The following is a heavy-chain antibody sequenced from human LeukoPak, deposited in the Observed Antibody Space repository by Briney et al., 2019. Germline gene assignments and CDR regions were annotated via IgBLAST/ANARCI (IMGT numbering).Heavy chain of an antibody. Sequence: GESLKISCKGSDYSFATYWIGWVRQMPGQGLEWMGIIFPGDSDTRHSPSFQGQVTISADKSISTAYLQWSSLKASDTAIYYCASEYCSGGNCYFDYWGQGTLVTVSS. V-gene: IGHV5-51*01. CDR2: IFPGDSDT. J-gene: IGHJ4*02. CDR1: DYSFATYW. CDR3: ASEYCSGGNCYFDY. D-gene: IGHD2-15*01.